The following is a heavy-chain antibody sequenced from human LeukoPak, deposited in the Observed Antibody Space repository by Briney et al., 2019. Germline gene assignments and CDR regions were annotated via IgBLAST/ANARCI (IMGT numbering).Heavy chain of an antibody. CDR1: GYTFTSYY. Sequence: GASVKVSCKASGYTFTSYYMHWVRQAPGQGLEWMGIINPSGGSTSYAQKFQGRVTMTRDTSTSTVYMELSSLRSEDTAVYYCARGGLLYYYDSSGYYRPFDYWGQGTLVTVS. J-gene: IGHJ4*02. CDR3: ARGGLLYYYDSSGYYRPFDY. D-gene: IGHD3-22*01. V-gene: IGHV1-46*01. CDR2: INPSGGST.